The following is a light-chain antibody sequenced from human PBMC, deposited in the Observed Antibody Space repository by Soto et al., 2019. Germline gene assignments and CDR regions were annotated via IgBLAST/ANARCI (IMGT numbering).Light chain of an antibody. Sequence: EIVLTQSPATLSLSPGERATLSCRASQSVSSYLAWYQQKPGQAPRLLIYDASNRATGIPARFSGSGSGTDSTLTISSLEPEDFAVYYCQHRSNWPWTFGQGTKVDIK. CDR1: QSVSSY. J-gene: IGKJ1*01. CDR2: DAS. V-gene: IGKV3-11*01. CDR3: QHRSNWPWT.